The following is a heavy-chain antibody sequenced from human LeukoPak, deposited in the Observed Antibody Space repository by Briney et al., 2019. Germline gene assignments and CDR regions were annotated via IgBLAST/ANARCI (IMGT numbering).Heavy chain of an antibody. J-gene: IGHJ5*02. CDR3: ARYGVPASIYRGGPLDP. CDR2: IYYSGST. V-gene: IGHV4-59*08. D-gene: IGHD2-2*01. CDR1: GGSITSYY. Sequence: ASETLSLTCIVSGGSITSYYWSWIRQPPGKGLEWIGYIYYSGSTNYNPSLKSRVTISVDTSKNQFSLKLSSVTAADTAVYYCARYGVPASIYRGGPLDPWGQGTLVTVSS.